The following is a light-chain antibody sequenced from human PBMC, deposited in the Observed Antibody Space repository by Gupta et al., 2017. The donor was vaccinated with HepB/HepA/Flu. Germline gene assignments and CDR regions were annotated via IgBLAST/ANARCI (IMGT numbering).Light chain of an antibody. Sequence: DIVLTQSPATLSASAGERATLTCRASQSVTSNYLAWYQQKPGQAPRLLIYGSSSRATGLPDRFSGSGSGTDFTLTISRLEPEDFAVYYCQQYGSSPWTFGQGTKVEIK. CDR2: GSS. V-gene: IGKV3-20*01. CDR1: QSVTSNY. J-gene: IGKJ1*01. CDR3: QQYGSSPWT.